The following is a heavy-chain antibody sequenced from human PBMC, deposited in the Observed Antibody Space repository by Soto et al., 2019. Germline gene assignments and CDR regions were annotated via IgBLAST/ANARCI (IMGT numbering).Heavy chain of an antibody. J-gene: IGHJ6*02. Sequence: GASVKLSCMAPGYTFTSYGISWVRQAPGQGLAWMGWISAYNGNTNYAQMLQGRVTMTAFTSTSTAYMELRSLRSDDTAVYFCARARGSGSSLWGMDVWGQGTTVTVSS. CDR2: ISAYNGNT. V-gene: IGHV1-18*01. D-gene: IGHD3-10*01. CDR1: GYTFTSYG. CDR3: ARARGSGSSLWGMDV.